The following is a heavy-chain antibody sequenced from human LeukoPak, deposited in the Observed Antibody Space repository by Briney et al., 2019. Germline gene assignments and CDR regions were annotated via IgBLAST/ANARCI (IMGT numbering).Heavy chain of an antibody. Sequence: GGSLRLSCAASGFSFSSYAMSWVRQAPGKGLEWVSAISGSGDSTYYADSVKGRFTISRDNSKNTLYLQMNSLRAEDTAVYYCANLGSGSQSSFAYWGQGTLVTVSS. J-gene: IGHJ4*02. CDR2: ISGSGDST. CDR1: GFSFSSYA. CDR3: ANLGSGSQSSFAY. V-gene: IGHV3-23*01. D-gene: IGHD3-10*01.